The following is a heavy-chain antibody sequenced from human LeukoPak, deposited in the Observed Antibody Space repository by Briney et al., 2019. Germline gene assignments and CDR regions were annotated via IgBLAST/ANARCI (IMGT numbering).Heavy chain of an antibody. CDR2: IWYDGSNK. CDR1: GFTFSSYG. CDR3: ARAFGGYYYYYGMDV. J-gene: IGHJ6*02. Sequence: GGSLRLSCAASGFTFSSYGMHWVRQAPGKGLEWVAVIWYDGSNKYYADSVKGRFTISRDNSKNTLYLQMNSLRAEDTAVYYCARAFGGYYYYYGMDVWGQGTTVTVSS. V-gene: IGHV3-33*01. D-gene: IGHD3-10*01.